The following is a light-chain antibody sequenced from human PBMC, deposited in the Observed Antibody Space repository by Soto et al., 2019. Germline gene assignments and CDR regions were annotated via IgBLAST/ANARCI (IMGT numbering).Light chain of an antibody. J-gene: IGKJ2*01. CDR3: PQRANWYT. V-gene: IGKV3-11*01. CDR2: DAS. Sequence: EIVLTQSPATLSLSPGERATLSCRASQSVSRYIAWYQQKPGQSPRLLIYDASNKATGIPARFSGSGSGTDFTLTISSLEPEDFAVYDGPQRANWYTCGQGTKLEIK. CDR1: QSVSRY.